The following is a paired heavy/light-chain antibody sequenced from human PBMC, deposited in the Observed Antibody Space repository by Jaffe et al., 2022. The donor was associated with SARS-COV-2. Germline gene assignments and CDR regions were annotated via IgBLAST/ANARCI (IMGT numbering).Heavy chain of an antibody. V-gene: IGHV7-4-1*02. CDR1: GYTFTSYA. CDR3: ARIVCSSSSCPHYWFDP. Sequence: QVQLVQSGSELKKPGASVKVSCKASGYTFTSYAMSWVRQAPGQGLEWMGRINTNTGNPTYAQGFTGRFAFSLDTSVSTAYLQISSLKAEDTAVYYCARIVCSSSSCPHYWFDPWGQGTLVTVSS. D-gene: IGHD2-2*01. CDR2: INTNTGNP. J-gene: IGHJ5*02.
Light chain of an antibody. CDR2: STN. CDR3: VLYMDTGMSM. Sequence: QTVVTQEPSFSVSPGGTVTLTCGLSSGSVSTSYYPSWYQQTPGQAPRTLIHSTNTRSSGVPDRFSGSILGNKAALTITGAQADDESDYYCVLYMDTGMSMFGGGTKLTVL. V-gene: IGLV8-61*01. J-gene: IGLJ3*02. CDR1: SGSVSTSYY.